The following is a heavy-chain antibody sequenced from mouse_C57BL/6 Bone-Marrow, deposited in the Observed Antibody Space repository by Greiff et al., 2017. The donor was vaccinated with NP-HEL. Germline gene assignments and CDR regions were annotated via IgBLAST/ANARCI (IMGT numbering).Heavy chain of an antibody. J-gene: IGHJ2*01. V-gene: IGHV5-17*01. CDR1: GFTFSDYG. Sequence: EVKLVESGGGLVKPGGSLKLSCAASGFTFSDYGMHWVRQAPEKGLEWVAYISSGSSTIYYADTVKGRFTISRDNAKNTLFLQRTSLRSEDTAMYYCATYGNYPDYWGQGTTLTVSS. CDR2: ISSGSSTI. CDR3: ATYGNYPDY. D-gene: IGHD2-1*01.